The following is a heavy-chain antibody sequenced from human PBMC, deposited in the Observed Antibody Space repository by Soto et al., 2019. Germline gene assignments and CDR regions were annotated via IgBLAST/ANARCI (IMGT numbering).Heavy chain of an antibody. CDR1: GGTFSSYA. D-gene: IGHD2-2*01. CDR2: IIPIFGTA. J-gene: IGHJ4*02. V-gene: IGHV1-69*13. CDR3: ARATGDIVVGEVDY. Sequence: ASVKVSCKASGGTFSSYAISWVRQAPGQGLEWMGGIIPIFGTANYAQKFQGRVTITADESTSTAYMELSSLRSEDTAVYYCARATGDIVVGEVDYWGQGTLVTVSS.